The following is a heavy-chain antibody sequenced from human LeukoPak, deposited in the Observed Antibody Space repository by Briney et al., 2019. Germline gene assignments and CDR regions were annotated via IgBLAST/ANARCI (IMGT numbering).Heavy chain of an antibody. J-gene: IGHJ4*02. CDR3: TTAPKPYGDYVDY. D-gene: IGHD4-17*01. CDR2: IKSKSDGGTT. Sequence: GGSLRLSCAASGFTFTNAWMNWVRQAQGKGLEWVGRIKSKSDGGTTDYAAPVKGRFAISRDDSKNTLYLQMNSLGSEDTAVYYCTTAPKPYGDYVDYWGQGTLVTVSS. CDR1: GFTFTNAW. V-gene: IGHV3-15*01.